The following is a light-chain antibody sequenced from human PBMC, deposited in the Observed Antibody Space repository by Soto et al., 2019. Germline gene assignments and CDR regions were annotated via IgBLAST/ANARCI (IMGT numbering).Light chain of an antibody. CDR2: AAS. J-gene: IGKJ4*01. Sequence: DIQMTQSPSSLSAPVGDRLTITCRASQSIDSYLNWYQQKPGKAPKLLIYAASSLQSGVPSRLSGSGSGTDFTVTISSLQPEDFATYYCQQTYSVPGTFGGGTKVDIK. CDR1: QSIDSY. CDR3: QQTYSVPGT. V-gene: IGKV1-39*01.